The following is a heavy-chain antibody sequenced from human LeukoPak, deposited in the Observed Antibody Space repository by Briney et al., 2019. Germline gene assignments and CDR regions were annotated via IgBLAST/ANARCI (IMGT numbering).Heavy chain of an antibody. CDR3: ATLKDASLGTRFHY. D-gene: IGHD3-16*01. J-gene: IGHJ4*02. CDR1: GYTFTGYY. CDR2: INPNSGGT. Sequence: ASVKVSCKASGYTFTGYYMHWVRQAPGQGLEWMGWINPNSGGTNYAQKFQGRVTMTRDTSISTAYMELSRRRSEDTAVFSCATLKDASLGTRFHYWGQGTLVTVSS. V-gene: IGHV1-2*02.